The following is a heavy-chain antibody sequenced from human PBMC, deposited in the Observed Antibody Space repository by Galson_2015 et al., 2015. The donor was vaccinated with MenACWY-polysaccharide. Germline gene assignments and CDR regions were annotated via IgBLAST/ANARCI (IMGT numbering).Heavy chain of an antibody. CDR3: ARDGCSSTSCYRDYYYYGMDV. D-gene: IGHD2-2*02. Sequence: SVKVSCKASGYTFTSYYMHWVRQAPGQGLEWMGIINPSGGSTSYAQKFQGRVTMTRDTSTSTVYMELSSLRSEDTAVYYCARDGCSSTSCYRDYYYYGMDVWGQGTTVTVSS. CDR2: INPSGGST. V-gene: IGHV1-46*01. CDR1: GYTFTSYY. J-gene: IGHJ6*02.